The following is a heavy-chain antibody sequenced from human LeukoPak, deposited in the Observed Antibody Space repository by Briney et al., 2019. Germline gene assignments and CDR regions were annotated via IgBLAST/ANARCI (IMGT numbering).Heavy chain of an antibody. J-gene: IGHJ4*02. CDR1: GFTFSSYA. CDR3: TTDLRSYYYDSSGYSFDY. Sequence: GGSLRLSCAASGFTFSSYAMSWVRQAPGKGLEWVSAISGSGGSTYYADSVKGRFTISRDNSKNTLYLQMNSLRAEDTAVYYCTTDLRSYYYDSSGYSFDYWGQGTLVTVSS. D-gene: IGHD3-22*01. V-gene: IGHV3-23*01. CDR2: ISGSGGST.